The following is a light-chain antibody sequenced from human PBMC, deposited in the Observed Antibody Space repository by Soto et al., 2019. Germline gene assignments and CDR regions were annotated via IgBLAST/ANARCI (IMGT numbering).Light chain of an antibody. Sequence: IVLTQYPVTLSLSPGESGTISCRASQSVSSSHLAWYQQKPGQAPRLLIYSASSRATGIPDRFSGSGSGTDFTLTISRLEPEDFAVYYCQQYTTFGQGTKVDIK. CDR1: QSVSSSH. CDR3: QQYTT. V-gene: IGKV3-20*01. J-gene: IGKJ1*01. CDR2: SAS.